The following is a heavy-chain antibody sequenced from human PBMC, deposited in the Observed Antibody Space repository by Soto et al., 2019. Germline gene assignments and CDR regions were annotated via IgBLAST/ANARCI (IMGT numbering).Heavy chain of an antibody. J-gene: IGHJ4*02. CDR2: ISGGRVTT. CDR1: GVTFSTYT. V-gene: IGHV3-23*01. Sequence: GGSLRLSCAASGVTFSTYTLSWVRQAPGKGLEWVSTISGGRVTTYYADSVKGRFTISRDNSKSTMYLQMNSLRAEDTAVYYCAKVTDDQWGQGTLVTVSS. CDR3: AKVTDDQ.